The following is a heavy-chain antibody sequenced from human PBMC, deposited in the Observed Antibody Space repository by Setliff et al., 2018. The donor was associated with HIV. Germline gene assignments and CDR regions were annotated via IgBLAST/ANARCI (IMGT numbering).Heavy chain of an antibody. J-gene: IGHJ4*02. CDR2: ISGSGTTT. D-gene: IGHD3-10*01. CDR1: GFTFDDYA. V-gene: IGHV3-23*01. Sequence: GGSLRLSCAASGFTFDDYAVTWVRQAPGKGLDYVSDISGSGTTTYYADSVRGRFTISRDNSTNTVYLRMHSLRAEDAALYYCAKVMTLWFGASDSWGQGTRVTVSS. CDR3: AKVMTLWFGASDS.